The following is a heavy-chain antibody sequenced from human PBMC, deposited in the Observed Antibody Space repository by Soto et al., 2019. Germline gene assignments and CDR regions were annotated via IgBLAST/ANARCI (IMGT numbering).Heavy chain of an antibody. Sequence: SQTLSLTCAISGDSVSSYSAAWNWIRQSPSGGLEWLGRTYYRSRFFSDYAESVKSRIITISVDTSKNQFSLKLSSVTAADTAVYFCASRHYYDSSGHYSFDYWGQGTLVTVSS. CDR1: GDSVSSYSAA. CDR2: TYYRSRFFS. CDR3: ASRHYYDSSGHYSFDY. D-gene: IGHD3-22*01. V-gene: IGHV6-1*01. J-gene: IGHJ4*02.